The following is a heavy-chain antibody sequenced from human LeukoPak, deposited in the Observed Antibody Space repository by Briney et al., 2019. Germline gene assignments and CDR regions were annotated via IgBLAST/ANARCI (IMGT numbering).Heavy chain of an antibody. D-gene: IGHD3-16*02. CDR1: GGSISSSSYY. Sequence: SETLSLTCTVSGGSISSSSYYWGWIRQPPGKGLEWIGSIYYSGSTYYNPSLKSRVTISVDTSKNQFSLKLSSVTAADTAVYYCARVYYDYVWGSYRYGVFDYWGQGTLVTVSS. J-gene: IGHJ4*02. V-gene: IGHV4-39*07. CDR3: ARVYYDYVWGSYRYGVFDY. CDR2: IYYSGST.